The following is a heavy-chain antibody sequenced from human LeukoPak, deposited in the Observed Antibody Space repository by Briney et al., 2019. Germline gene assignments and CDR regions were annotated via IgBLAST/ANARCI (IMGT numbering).Heavy chain of an antibody. CDR2: ISAYNGNT. Sequence: GESLKISCKGSGYSFTSYWIGWVRQATGQGLEWMGWISAYNGNTNYAQKLQGRVTMTTDISTSTAYMELRSLRSDDTAVYYCARDPMPLWGGGNWFDPWGQGTLVTVSS. J-gene: IGHJ5*02. D-gene: IGHD2-2*01. CDR3: ARDPMPLWGGGNWFDP. V-gene: IGHV1-18*04. CDR1: GYSFTSYW.